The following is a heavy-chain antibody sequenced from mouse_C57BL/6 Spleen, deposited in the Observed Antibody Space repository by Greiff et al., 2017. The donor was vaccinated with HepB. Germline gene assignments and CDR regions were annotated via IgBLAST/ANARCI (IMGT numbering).Heavy chain of an antibody. CDR3: ASGSSYVTFAS. CDR1: GYSFTGYF. Sequence: EVQLQQSGPELVKPGDSVKISCKASGYSFTGYFMNWVMQSHGKSLEWIGRINPYNGDTFYNQKFKGKATLTVDKSSSTAHMELRSLTSEDSAVYYCASGSSYVTFASWGQGTLVTVSA. CDR2: INPYNGDT. J-gene: IGHJ3*01. V-gene: IGHV1-20*01. D-gene: IGHD1-1*01.